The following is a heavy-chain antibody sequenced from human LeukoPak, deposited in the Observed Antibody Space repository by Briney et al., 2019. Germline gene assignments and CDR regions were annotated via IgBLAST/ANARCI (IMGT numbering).Heavy chain of an antibody. CDR3: ARGGQWQNRRFDP. V-gene: IGHV4-34*01. J-gene: IGHJ5*02. CDR1: GGSFSGYY. CDR2: INHSGST. D-gene: IGHD6-19*01. Sequence: SETLSLTCAVYGGSFSGYYWSWIRQPPGKGLEWIGEINHSGSTSYNPSLKSRVTISVDTSKNQFSLKLSSVTAADTAVYYCARGGQWQNRRFDPWGQGTLVTVSS.